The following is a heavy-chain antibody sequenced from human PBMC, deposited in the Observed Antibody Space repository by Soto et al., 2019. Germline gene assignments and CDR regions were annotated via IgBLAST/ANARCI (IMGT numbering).Heavy chain of an antibody. Sequence: ASVKVSCKVSGYTLTELSMHWVRQAPGKGLEWMGGFDPEDGETIYAQKFQGRVTMTEDTSTDTAYMELSSLRSEDTAVYYCATTPRYCSSTSCYGGDYYYYMDVWGKGTTVTVSS. CDR3: ATTPRYCSSTSCYGGDYYYYMDV. CDR2: FDPEDGET. CDR1: GYTLTELS. J-gene: IGHJ6*03. V-gene: IGHV1-24*01. D-gene: IGHD2-2*01.